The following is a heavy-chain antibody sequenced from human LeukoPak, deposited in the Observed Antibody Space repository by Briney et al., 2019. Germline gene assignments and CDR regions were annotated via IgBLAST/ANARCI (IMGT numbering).Heavy chain of an antibody. V-gene: IGHV4-61*02. J-gene: IGHJ5*02. CDR3: AREYLWDLVATINWFDP. Sequence: PSETLSLTCTVSGGSISSKNYHWSWIRQPAGKGLEWIGRIYTSGSTNYNPSLKSRITMSIDASKNQFSLRLTSVTAADTAVYYCAREYLWDLVATINWFDPWGQGTLVTVSS. CDR2: IYTSGST. CDR1: GGSISSKNYH. D-gene: IGHD5-12*01.